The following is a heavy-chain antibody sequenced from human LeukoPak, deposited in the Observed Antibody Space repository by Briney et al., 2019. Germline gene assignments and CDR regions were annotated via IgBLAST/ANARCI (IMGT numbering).Heavy chain of an antibody. Sequence: SETLSLPCAFYGGSYSGYYWSWIRHPPGKGLEWIGEINHSGSTNYNPSLKSRVTISVDTSKNQFSLKLSSVTAADTAVYYCARGRGNYVNYWGQGTLVTVSS. J-gene: IGHJ4*02. D-gene: IGHD2-15*01. CDR2: INHSGST. V-gene: IGHV4-34*01. CDR3: ARGRGNYVNY. CDR1: GGSYSGYY.